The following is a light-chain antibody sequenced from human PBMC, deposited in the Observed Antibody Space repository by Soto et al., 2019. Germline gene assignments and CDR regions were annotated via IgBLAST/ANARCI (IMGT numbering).Light chain of an antibody. CDR3: LHDINYPWT. CDR1: QGISSY. CDR2: AAS. Sequence: AIRMTQSPSSFSASTGDRVTITCRASQGISSYLAWYQQKPGKAPKLLIYAASNLQSGVPPRFSGSGSGTDFTLAISSLQPEDSATYYCLHDINYPWTFGQGTKVDIK. V-gene: IGKV1-8*01. J-gene: IGKJ1*01.